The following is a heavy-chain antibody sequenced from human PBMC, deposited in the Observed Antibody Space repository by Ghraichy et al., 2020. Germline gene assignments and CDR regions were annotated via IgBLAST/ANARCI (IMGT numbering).Heavy chain of an antibody. Sequence: KVSCKASGGTFSSYAISWVRQAPGQGLEWMGRIIPILGIANYAQKFQGRVTITADKSTSTAYMELSSLRSEDTAVYYCARDGSYPDPYYYYGMDVWGQGTTVTVSS. CDR2: IIPILGIA. D-gene: IGHD1-26*01. CDR3: ARDGSYPDPYYYYGMDV. J-gene: IGHJ6*02. CDR1: GGTFSSYA. V-gene: IGHV1-69*04.